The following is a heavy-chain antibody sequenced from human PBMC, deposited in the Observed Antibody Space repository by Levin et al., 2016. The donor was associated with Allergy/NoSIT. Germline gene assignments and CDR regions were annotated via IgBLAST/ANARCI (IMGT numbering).Heavy chain of an antibody. V-gene: IGHV3-23*01. Sequence: GESLKISCVGSGFRFSTYGMNWIRQAPGKGLEWVAFIGGTGGTTTYADSVKGRFTISRDNSKNTVYLQMNSLRVEDTAVYYCAGGSGWTSDYWGQGTLVTVSS. CDR1: GFRFSTYG. CDR2: IGGTGGTT. CDR3: AGGSGWTSDY. D-gene: IGHD3-10*01. J-gene: IGHJ4*02.